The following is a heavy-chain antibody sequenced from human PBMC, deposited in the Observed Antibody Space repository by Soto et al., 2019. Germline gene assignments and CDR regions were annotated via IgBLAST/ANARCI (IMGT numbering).Heavy chain of an antibody. Sequence: GGSLRLSCAASGFTVSSNYMSWVRQAPGKGLEWVSVIYSGGSTYYADPVKGRFTISRDNSKNTLYLQMNSLRAEDTAVYYCASGYCSGGSCYPYYFDYWGQGILVTVSS. V-gene: IGHV3-66*01. CDR1: GFTVSSNY. J-gene: IGHJ4*02. CDR2: IYSGGST. CDR3: ASGYCSGGSCYPYYFDY. D-gene: IGHD2-15*01.